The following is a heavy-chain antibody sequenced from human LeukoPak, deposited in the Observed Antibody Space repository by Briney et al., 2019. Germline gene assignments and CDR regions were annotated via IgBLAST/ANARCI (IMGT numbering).Heavy chain of an antibody. D-gene: IGHD1-7*01. CDR2: ISTYNGNT. CDR1: GYTFTSYG. V-gene: IGHV1-18*01. J-gene: IGHJ5*02. CDR3: ARSNNWNYMVDP. Sequence: ASVKVSCKASGYTFTSYGISWVRQAPGQGLEWMGWISTYNGNTNYAQKFQGRVTMTEDTSTDTAYMELSRLRSDDTAVYYCARSNNWNYMVDPWGQGTLVTVSS.